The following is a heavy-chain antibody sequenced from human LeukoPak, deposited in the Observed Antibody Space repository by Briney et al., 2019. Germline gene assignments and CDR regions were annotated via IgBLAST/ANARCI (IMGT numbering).Heavy chain of an antibody. CDR1: GGSISGYY. J-gene: IGHJ6*02. CDR3: TRQSEFYYNGMDV. V-gene: IGHV4-59*08. D-gene: IGHD3-10*01. Sequence: SSETLSLTCTVSGGSISGYYRSWIRQPPGKGLEYIGYIHYSGNTNCNPSLKSRVTISVDTSKNQFSLRLSSVTAADTGVYYCTRQSEFYYNGMDVWGQGTTVTVSS. CDR2: IHYSGNT.